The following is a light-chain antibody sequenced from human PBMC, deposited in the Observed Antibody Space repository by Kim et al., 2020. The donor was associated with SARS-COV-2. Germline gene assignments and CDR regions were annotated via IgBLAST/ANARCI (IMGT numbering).Light chain of an antibody. V-gene: IGLV2-8*01. J-gene: IGLJ1*01. CDR2: EVN. CDR3: CSYAGSNNYI. CDR1: SSDVGSYNY. Sequence: GQSVTIACTGTSSDVGSYNYVSWYQQHPGKAPKLMIYEVNKRPSGVPDRFSGSKSGNTASLTVSGLQAEDEADYYCCSYAGSNNYIFGTGTKVTVL.